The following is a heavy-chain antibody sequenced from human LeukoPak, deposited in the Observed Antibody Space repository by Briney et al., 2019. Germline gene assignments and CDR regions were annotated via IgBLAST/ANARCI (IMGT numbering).Heavy chain of an antibody. D-gene: IGHD3-9*01. J-gene: IGHJ6*02. CDR2: INHSGST. CDR3: ARDRGLLRYFDWSSPGMDV. CDR1: GGSISSYY. Sequence: PSETLSLTCTVTGGSISSYYWSWIRQPPGKGLEWIGEINHSGSTNYNPSLKSRVTISVDTSKNQFSLKLSSVTAADTAVYYCARDRGLLRYFDWSSPGMDVWGQGTTVTVSS. V-gene: IGHV4-34*01.